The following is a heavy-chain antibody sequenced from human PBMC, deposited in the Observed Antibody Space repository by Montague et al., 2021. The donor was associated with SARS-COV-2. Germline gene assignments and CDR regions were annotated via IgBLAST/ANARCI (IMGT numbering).Heavy chain of an antibody. Sequence: SETLSLTCAVHGGSFSTYSWNWIRQPPGKGLEWIGEIHHGGSTNYNPSLKSRVTISADTSTNQFSLKLTSVAAADTAVYYCAGLGDGVVPSPILGVGPYYSYYSMDVWGKGTTVTVSS. V-gene: IGHV4-34*01. CDR2: IHHGGST. D-gene: IGHD2-15*01. CDR1: GGSFSTYS. J-gene: IGHJ6*03. CDR3: AGLGDGVVPSPILGVGPYYSYYSMDV.